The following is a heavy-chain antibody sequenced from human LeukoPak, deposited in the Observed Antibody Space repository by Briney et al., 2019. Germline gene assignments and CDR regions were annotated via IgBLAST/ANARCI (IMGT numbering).Heavy chain of an antibody. CDR1: GGSISRGGYY. V-gene: IGHV4-31*03. Sequence: SETLSLTCTVSGGSISRGGYYWSWIRQHPGKGLEMIGYIYYSGSTYYNPSLKSRVTISVDTSKNQFSLELSSVTATDTAVYYGASLRFSSNWFDPWGQGTLVTVSS. CDR2: IYYSGST. D-gene: IGHD3-3*01. J-gene: IGHJ5*02. CDR3: ASLRFSSNWFDP.